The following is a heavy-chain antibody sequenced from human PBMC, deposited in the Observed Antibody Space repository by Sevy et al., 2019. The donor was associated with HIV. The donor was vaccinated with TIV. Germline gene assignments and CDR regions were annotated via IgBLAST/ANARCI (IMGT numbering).Heavy chain of an antibody. Sequence: SETLSLTCSVSGGSISSYYWNWIRQPPGKGLERIGYIYSSGSTNYNPSLKSRVTIYVDMSKNQLSLQLSSVTAADTAVYYCARSHLAFCGGDCFSPYYFDSWGQGTLVTVSS. CDR3: ARSHLAFCGGDCFSPYYFDS. J-gene: IGHJ4*02. CDR1: GGSISSYY. D-gene: IGHD2-21*01. V-gene: IGHV4-59*01. CDR2: IYSSGST.